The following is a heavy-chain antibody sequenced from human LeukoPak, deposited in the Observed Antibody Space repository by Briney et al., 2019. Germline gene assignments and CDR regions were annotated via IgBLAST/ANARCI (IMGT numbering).Heavy chain of an antibody. CDR1: GYTFTEYY. Sequence: GASVKVFCKVSGYTFTEYYMHWLRQAPGKGLEWMGLIEPEDGETNYAEKFRGRVTITADTSTDTAYMEARSLTADGTAVHYCAISLVAVAGTVSFCGQGRLVTVSS. V-gene: IGHV1-69-2*01. CDR2: IEPEDGET. CDR3: AISLVAVAGTVSF. J-gene: IGHJ4*02. D-gene: IGHD2-2*01.